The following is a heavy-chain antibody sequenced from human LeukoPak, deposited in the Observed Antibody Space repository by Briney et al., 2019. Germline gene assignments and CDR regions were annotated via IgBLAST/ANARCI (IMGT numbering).Heavy chain of an antibody. CDR2: IYYSGST. D-gene: IGHD3-10*01. V-gene: IGHV4-59*12. J-gene: IGHJ4*02. Sequence: SETLSLTCTVSGGSISSYYWSWIRQPPGKGLEWIGYIYYSGSTNYNPSLKSRVTISVDTSKNQFSLKLSSVTAADTAVYYCARDLGDGSGIDYWGQGTLVTVSS. CDR3: ARDLGDGSGIDY. CDR1: GGSISSYY.